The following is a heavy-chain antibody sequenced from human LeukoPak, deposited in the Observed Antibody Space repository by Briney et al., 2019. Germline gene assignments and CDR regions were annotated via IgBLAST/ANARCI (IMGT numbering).Heavy chain of an antibody. V-gene: IGHV4-34*01. CDR2: INHSGST. CDR3: ARGTTFDY. CDR1: GGSFSGYY. J-gene: IGHJ4*02. Sequence: PSETLSLTCAVYGGSFSGYYWSWIRQPPGKGLEWIGEINHSGSTNYNPSLKSRVTISVDTSRNQFSLKLSSVTAADTAVYYCARGTTFDYWGQGTLVTVSS. D-gene: IGHD1-7*01.